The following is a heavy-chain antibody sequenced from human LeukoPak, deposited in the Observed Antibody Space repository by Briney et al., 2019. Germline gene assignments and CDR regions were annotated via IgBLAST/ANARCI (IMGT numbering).Heavy chain of an antibody. CDR3: VRHSTRPNWYSPIDY. CDR2: IYPGPGAGPGGSNP. Sequence: GESLKISCKTSGYTFTNYWIGWVRQMPGKGLEWMGIIYPGPGAGPGGSNPIYSPSFQGQVTISADNSITTAYLQWSGLKASDTAMYYCVRHSTRPNWYSPIDYWGQGTLVTVPS. D-gene: IGHD2-21*01. J-gene: IGHJ4*02. V-gene: IGHV5-51*01. CDR1: GYTFTNYW.